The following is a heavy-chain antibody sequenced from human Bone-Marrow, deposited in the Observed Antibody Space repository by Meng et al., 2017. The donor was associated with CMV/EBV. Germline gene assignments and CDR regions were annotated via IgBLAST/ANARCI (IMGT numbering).Heavy chain of an antibody. CDR2: ISGSGGST. Sequence: GESLKISCAASGFTFGRYEMNWVRQAPGKGLEWVSAISGSGGSTYYADSVKGRFTISRDNSKNTLYLQMNSLRAEDTAVYYCAKSPQRYCSGGSCYPDYFDYWGQGTLVTVSS. D-gene: IGHD2-15*01. CDR3: AKSPQRYCSGGSCYPDYFDY. CDR1: GFTFGRYE. V-gene: IGHV3-23*01. J-gene: IGHJ4*02.